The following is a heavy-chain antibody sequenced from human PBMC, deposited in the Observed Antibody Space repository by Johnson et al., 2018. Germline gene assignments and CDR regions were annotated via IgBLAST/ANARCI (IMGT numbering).Heavy chain of an antibody. CDR1: GATFRTSA. J-gene: IGHJ6*03. CDR2: ISYDGGNT. CDR3: ARTPPIIGTTAYYMDV. Sequence: QVQLVQSGGGVVQPGRSLRLSCAASGATFRTSAMYWVRQAPGKGLEWVSFISYDGGNTYYPYSVKGRFTISRDNSKNTLSLQMNSLRTEATGVYYCARTPPIIGTTAYYMDVWGKGTTVTVSS. D-gene: IGHD1-7*01. V-gene: IGHV3-30-3*01.